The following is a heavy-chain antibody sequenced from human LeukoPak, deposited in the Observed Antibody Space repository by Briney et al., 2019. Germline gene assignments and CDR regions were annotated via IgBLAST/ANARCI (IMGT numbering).Heavy chain of an antibody. Sequence: PGGSLRLSCVASGFSFDKFGMHWVRQAPGKGREYVSSVSADESGKYYTKSVRGRFSISRDNSKNTMYLQLGNLRPDDMGIYYCASLDRSEIPWGPGTLVTVSS. CDR2: VSADESGK. D-gene: IGHD1-26*01. V-gene: IGHV3-64*01. J-gene: IGHJ5*02. CDR3: ASLDRSEIP. CDR1: GFSFDKFG.